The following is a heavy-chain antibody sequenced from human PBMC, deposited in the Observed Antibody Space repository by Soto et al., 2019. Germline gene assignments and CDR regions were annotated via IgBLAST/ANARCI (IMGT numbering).Heavy chain of an antibody. J-gene: IGHJ6*02. V-gene: IGHV1-18*04. CDR2: ISAYNGNT. D-gene: IGHD6-19*01. CDR3: ARGYSSGWIYYYYGMDV. Sequence: GESLKISCKGSGYTFTSYGISWVRQAPGQGLEWMGWISAYNGNTNYAQKLQGRVTMTTDTSTSTAYMELRSLRSDDTAVYYCARGYSSGWIYYYYGMDVWGQVTTVTVSS. CDR1: GYTFTSYG.